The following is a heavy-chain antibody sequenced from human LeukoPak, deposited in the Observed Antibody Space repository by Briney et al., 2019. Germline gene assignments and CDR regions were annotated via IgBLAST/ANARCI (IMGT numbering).Heavy chain of an antibody. CDR3: ARETYYYDSSGYKSRWFDP. Sequence: PSETLSLTCTVSGGSISSYYWSWIRQPPGKGLEWIGYIYYSGSTNYNPSLKSRVTISVDTSKNQFSLKLSSVTAADTAVYYCARETYYYDSSGYKSRWFDPWGQGTLVTVSS. D-gene: IGHD3-22*01. J-gene: IGHJ5*02. CDR1: GGSISSYY. CDR2: IYYSGST. V-gene: IGHV4-59*01.